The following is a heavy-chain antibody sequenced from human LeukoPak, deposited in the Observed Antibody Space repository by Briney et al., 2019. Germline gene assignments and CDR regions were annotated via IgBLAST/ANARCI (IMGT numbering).Heavy chain of an antibody. D-gene: IGHD6-19*01. CDR2: INSDGSRT. Sequence: PGGSLRLSCAASGFTFSTYWMHWVRQAPGKGLVWVSRINSDGSRTTYAGSVKGRFTISRDNAKNTLYLQMNSLRTEDTAMYYCARPETQYSSGLDGFDIWGQGTMVTVSS. CDR3: ARPETQYSSGLDGFDI. V-gene: IGHV3-74*01. J-gene: IGHJ3*02. CDR1: GFTFSTYW.